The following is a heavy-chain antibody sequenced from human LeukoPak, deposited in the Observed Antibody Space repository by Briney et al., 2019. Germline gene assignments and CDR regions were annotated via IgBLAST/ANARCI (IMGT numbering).Heavy chain of an antibody. J-gene: IGHJ6*03. V-gene: IGHV4-59*01. CDR3: ARGGTDEGYYMDV. D-gene: IGHD1-14*01. CDR1: GGSISSYY. Sequence: SETLSLTCTVSGGSISSYYWSWIRQPPGKGLEWIGYIYYSGSTNYNPSLKSRVTISVDTSKNQFSLKLSSVTAADTAVYHCARGGTDEGYYMDVWGKGTTVTVSS. CDR2: IYYSGST.